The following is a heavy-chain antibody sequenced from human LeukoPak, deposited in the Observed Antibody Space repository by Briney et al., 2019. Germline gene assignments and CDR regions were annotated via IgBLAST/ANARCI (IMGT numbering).Heavy chain of an antibody. J-gene: IGHJ4*02. V-gene: IGHV3-23*01. Sequence: GGSLRLSCAASGFTFSDYAMSWVRQAPEKGLEWVSTISHVGGTYYADSVKGRFTISRDNSKNTLYLQMNSLRAEDTAVYYCARPYYDSLAGPFPFDYWGQGTLVTVSS. CDR1: GFTFSDYA. CDR2: ISHVGGT. D-gene: IGHD3-22*01. CDR3: ARPYYDSLAGPFPFDY.